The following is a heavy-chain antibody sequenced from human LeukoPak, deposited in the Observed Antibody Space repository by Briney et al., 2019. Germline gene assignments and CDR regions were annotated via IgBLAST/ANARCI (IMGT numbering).Heavy chain of an antibody. D-gene: IGHD3-22*01. Sequence: PSETLSLTCAVSGDSVSDICIYWSWIRQPPGKGLQYIGYIQYSGSTNYNPSHKSRVTISVDTSKNQFSLKLSSVTAAGTAVYYCARYYDRSGYWSTPHFDYWGQGTLVTVSS. CDR3: ARYYDRSGYWSTPHFDY. CDR1: GDSVSDICIY. J-gene: IGHJ4*02. V-gene: IGHV4-61*01. CDR2: IQYSGST.